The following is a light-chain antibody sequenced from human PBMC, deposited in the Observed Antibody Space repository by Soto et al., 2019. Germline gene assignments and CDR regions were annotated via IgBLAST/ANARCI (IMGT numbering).Light chain of an antibody. CDR3: QQYTTSPFN. CDR1: QSVGSNY. J-gene: IGKJ3*01. CDR2: WAS. V-gene: IGKV3-20*01. Sequence: EIVLTQSPGTLSLSPGERATLYCRASQSVGSNYLAWYQQKPGQAPRVLIYWASSRATGIPDRFSGSGSGADFTLTFSRLEPEGFAVYYCQQYTTSPFNFGPGTKVDIK.